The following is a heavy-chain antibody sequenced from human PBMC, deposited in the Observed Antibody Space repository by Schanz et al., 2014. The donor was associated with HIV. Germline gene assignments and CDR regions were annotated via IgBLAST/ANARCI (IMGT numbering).Heavy chain of an antibody. CDR3: AKLGQVEWXXALDI. J-gene: IGHJ3*02. Sequence: EVQVLESGGGLVQPGGSMRLFCEASGFTFSSYAMNWVRQAPGKGLEWVSDISGSGGDTYYADSVKGRFTISRDNYRNTLDLQMDSLRAEDTAVYYCAKLGQVEWXXALDIWGQGLMVTVSS. D-gene: IGHD3-3*01. CDR1: GFTFSSYA. CDR2: ISGSGGDT. V-gene: IGHV3-23*01.